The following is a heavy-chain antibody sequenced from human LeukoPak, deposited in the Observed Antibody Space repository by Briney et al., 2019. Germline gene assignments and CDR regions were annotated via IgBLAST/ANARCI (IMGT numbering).Heavy chain of an antibody. J-gene: IGHJ4*02. Sequence: RGESLKISCKGSGYSFTNYWIGWVRQVPGKGLEWMGIIYPGDSDTRYSPSFQGQVTISADKSISTAYLQWSSLKASDTAMYYCARHYYGSGSYSGGIRIDYWGQGTLVTVSS. D-gene: IGHD3-10*01. CDR2: IYPGDSDT. CDR3: ARHYYGSGSYSGGIRIDY. V-gene: IGHV5-51*01. CDR1: GYSFTNYW.